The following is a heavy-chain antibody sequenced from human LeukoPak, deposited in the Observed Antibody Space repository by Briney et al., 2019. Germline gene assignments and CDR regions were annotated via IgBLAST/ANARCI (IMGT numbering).Heavy chain of an antibody. CDR3: AGGGASIAVAGLNYYFDY. J-gene: IGHJ4*02. Sequence: PSETLSLTCAVYGGSFSGYYWSWIRQPPGKGLEWIGEINHSGSTNYNPSLKSRVTISVDTSKNQFSLKLSSVTAADTAVYYCAGGGASIAVAGLNYYFDYWGQGTLVTVSS. CDR2: INHSGST. V-gene: IGHV4-34*01. D-gene: IGHD6-19*01. CDR1: GGSFSGYY.